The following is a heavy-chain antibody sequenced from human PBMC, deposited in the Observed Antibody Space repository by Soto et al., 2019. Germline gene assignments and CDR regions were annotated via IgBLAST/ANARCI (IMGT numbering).Heavy chain of an antibody. CDR1: GYTFTTYY. CDR2: INPSGGST. CDR3: ARCANTIFGVAGIYDAFDI. V-gene: IGHV1-46*03. J-gene: IGHJ3*02. D-gene: IGHD3-3*01. Sequence: GASVKPSCTASGYTFTTYYMHWVRQAPGQGHEWMGIINPSGGSTSYAQKFQGRVPMTRDTSTSTVYMELSSLRPEDTAVYYCARCANTIFGVAGIYDAFDIWGQGTMVTVSS.